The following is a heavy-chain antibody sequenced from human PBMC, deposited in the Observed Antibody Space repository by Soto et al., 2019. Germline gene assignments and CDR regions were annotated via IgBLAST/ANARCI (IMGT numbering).Heavy chain of an antibody. CDR2: INVNSGST. J-gene: IGHJ5*02. D-gene: IGHD3-3*01. CDR1: GYTFTSND. V-gene: IGHV1-18*01. Sequence: ASVKVSCKASGYTFTSNDITWVRQAPGQGLEWMGWINVNSGSTKYAQNLQGRVTLTTDISTSTAYMDLRSLRSDDTAVYYCAYGSRCPGFDPWGQGTLVTGPS. CDR3: AYGSRCPGFDP.